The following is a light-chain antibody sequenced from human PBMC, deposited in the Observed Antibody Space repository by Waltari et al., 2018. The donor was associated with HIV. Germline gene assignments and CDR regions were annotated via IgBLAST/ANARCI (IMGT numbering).Light chain of an antibody. V-gene: IGLV2-14*03. J-gene: IGLJ2*01. Sequence: QSALSQPASVSGSFGRSLTISCTGTRSDAGGAPFVSWYLQQPGKAPKLLISEVSNRPSGVSSRFSGSKSGNTASLTIFWLQAEDEADYYCSSYTNRDTVVFGGGTKLTVV. CDR1: RSDAGGAPF. CDR2: EVS. CDR3: SSYTNRDTVV.